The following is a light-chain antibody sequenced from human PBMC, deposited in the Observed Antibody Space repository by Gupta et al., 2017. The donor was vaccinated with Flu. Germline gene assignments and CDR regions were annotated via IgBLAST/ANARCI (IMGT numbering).Light chain of an antibody. J-gene: IGKJ1*01. CDR2: KAS. V-gene: IGKV1-5*03. Sequence: DIQMTQSPSTLSASVGDRVTITCRASQSISSWLAWYQQKPGKAPKLLIYKASSGESGVPSRFSGSGSGTEFALTSNSRQTDDFATYYGQQYNSYWTFGQGTKVEIK. CDR3: QQYNSYWT. CDR1: QSISSW.